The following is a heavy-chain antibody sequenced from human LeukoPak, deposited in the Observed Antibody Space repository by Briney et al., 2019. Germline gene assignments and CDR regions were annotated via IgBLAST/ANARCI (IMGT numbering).Heavy chain of an antibody. D-gene: IGHD3-10*01. Sequence: GGSLRLSCAASGFTFSSYWMTWIRQAPGKGLEWVAHIKEDATESRSVDSVKGRFTISRDNAKNSLYLQMNSLRAEDTALYYCAKGYSSGSTYTMDVWGQGTTVTVSS. CDR3: AKGYSSGSTYTMDV. CDR1: GFTFSSYW. V-gene: IGHV3-7*03. J-gene: IGHJ6*02. CDR2: IKEDATES.